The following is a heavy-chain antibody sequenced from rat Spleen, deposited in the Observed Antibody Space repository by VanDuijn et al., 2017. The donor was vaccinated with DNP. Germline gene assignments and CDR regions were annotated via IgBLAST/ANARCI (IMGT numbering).Heavy chain of an antibody. J-gene: IGHJ2*01. CDR1: KFTFSNYD. Sequence: EVQLVESGGGLVQPGRSLKLSCAASKFTFSNYDMAWVRQAPTKGLEWVASITNSGGSIYYRDSVKGRFTISRDNAKSTLYLQMDSLRSEDTATYYCTSGLYWGQGVMVTVSS. CDR3: TSGLY. V-gene: IGHV5-27*01. CDR2: ITNSGGSI. D-gene: IGHD1-7*01.